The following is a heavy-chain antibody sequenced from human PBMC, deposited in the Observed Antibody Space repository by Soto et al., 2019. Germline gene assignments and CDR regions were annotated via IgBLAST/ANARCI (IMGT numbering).Heavy chain of an antibody. CDR1: GFTFSSYA. CDR3: VKHHGGVLSHFHQ. D-gene: IGHD3-10*01. Sequence: EVQLLESGGNLVQPGGSLRLSCSASGFTFSSYALTWVRQAPGKGLEWISGISGSGGTTYYADSVKGRFTISRDNSMDTLYLQMNSLSAEDTAVYYCVKHHGGVLSHFHQWGQETLVTVSS. V-gene: IGHV3-23*01. CDR2: ISGSGGTT. J-gene: IGHJ4*02.